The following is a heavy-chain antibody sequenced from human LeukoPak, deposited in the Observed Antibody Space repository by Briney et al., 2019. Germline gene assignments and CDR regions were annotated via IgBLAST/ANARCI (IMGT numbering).Heavy chain of an antibody. CDR2: ISSSGSTI. V-gene: IGHV3-11*01. Sequence: LSLTCTVSGGSISSSSYYWGWIRQPPGKGLEWVSYISSSGSTIYYADSVKGRFTISRDNAKNSLYLQMNSLRAEDTAVYYCAREVVIRGPGFDYWGQGTLVTVSS. CDR3: AREVVIRGPGFDY. D-gene: IGHD3-22*01. CDR1: GGSISSSSYY. J-gene: IGHJ4*02.